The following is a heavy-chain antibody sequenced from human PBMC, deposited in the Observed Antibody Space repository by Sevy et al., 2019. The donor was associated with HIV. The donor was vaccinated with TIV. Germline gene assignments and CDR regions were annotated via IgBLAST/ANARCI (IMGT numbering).Heavy chain of an antibody. J-gene: IGHJ5*02. D-gene: IGHD5-12*01. V-gene: IGHV3-7*01. CDR3: GRDWSLSYSGCPQGWIDP. CDR1: GFMFSNYW. Sequence: GGSLRLSCEASGFMFSNYWMTWVRQAPGKGLEWVANINQDGSEKSYLDSVKGRFSISRDNAKNSLYLHMNSLRADDTAVYYCGRDWSLSYSGCPQGWIDPWGQGTLVTVSS. CDR2: INQDGSEK.